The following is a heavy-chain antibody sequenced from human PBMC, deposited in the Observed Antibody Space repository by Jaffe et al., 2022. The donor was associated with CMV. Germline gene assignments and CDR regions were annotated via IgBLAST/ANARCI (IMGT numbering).Heavy chain of an antibody. D-gene: IGHD6-6*01. Sequence: QVQLQQWGAGLLKPSETLSLTCAVYGGSFSGYYWSWIRQPPGKGLEWIGEINHSGSTNYNPSLKSRVTISVDTSKNQFSLKLSSVTAADTAVYYCARPSTSSSSTWSWFDPWGQGTLVTVSS. J-gene: IGHJ5*02. CDR1: GGSFSGYY. CDR3: ARPSTSSSSTWSWFDP. CDR2: INHSGST. V-gene: IGHV4-34*01.